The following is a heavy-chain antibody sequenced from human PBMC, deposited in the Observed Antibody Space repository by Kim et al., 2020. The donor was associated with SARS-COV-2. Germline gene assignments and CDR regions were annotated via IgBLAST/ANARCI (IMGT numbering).Heavy chain of an antibody. J-gene: IGHJ4*02. V-gene: IGHV4-34*01. Sequence: NYNPSLKSRVTISVDTSKNQFSLKLSSVTAADTAVYYCARVPLFSSSWFLWGQGTLVTVSS. D-gene: IGHD6-13*01. CDR3: ARVPLFSSSWFL.